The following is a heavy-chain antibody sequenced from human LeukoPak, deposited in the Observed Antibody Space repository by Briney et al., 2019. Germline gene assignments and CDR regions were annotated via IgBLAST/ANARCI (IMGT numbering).Heavy chain of an antibody. CDR3: ARDFIVATIEGDYYYGMDV. D-gene: IGHD5-12*01. J-gene: IGHJ6*02. CDR2: MYHSGST. V-gene: IGHV4-38-2*02. Sequence: SETLSLTCTVSGYSISSGYYWGWIRHPPGTGLERIGSMYHSGSTYYKPSLKSRVTISVDTSKNQFSLKLSSVTAADTAVYYCARDFIVATIEGDYYYGMDVWGQGTTVTVSS. CDR1: GYSISSGYY.